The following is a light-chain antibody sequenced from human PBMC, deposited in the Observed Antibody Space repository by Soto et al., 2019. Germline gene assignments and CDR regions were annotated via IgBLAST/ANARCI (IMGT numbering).Light chain of an antibody. CDR1: QSISSY. V-gene: IGKV1-39*01. Sequence: DIQMTQSPSSLSASVGDRVTVTCRASQSISSYLNWYRQKPGKAPELLIYAASILHSGVSLRFSGSGSGTDFTLTISSLQPEDFATYYCQHNYNTPRTFGQGTKVEV. J-gene: IGKJ1*01. CDR3: QHNYNTPRT. CDR2: AAS.